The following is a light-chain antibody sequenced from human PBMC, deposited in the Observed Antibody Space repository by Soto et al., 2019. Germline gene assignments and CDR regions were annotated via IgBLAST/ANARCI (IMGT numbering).Light chain of an antibody. CDR2: GAS. J-gene: IGKJ3*01. Sequence: EIVLTQSPGTLSLSPGERATLSCRASQSVSSNYLAWYRQKPGQAPRLLIYGASIRASGIPDRFSGSASGTDFTLTISRLELEDFVVYYCQQYGDSPFTFGPGTKVDIK. V-gene: IGKV3-20*01. CDR3: QQYGDSPFT. CDR1: QSVSSNY.